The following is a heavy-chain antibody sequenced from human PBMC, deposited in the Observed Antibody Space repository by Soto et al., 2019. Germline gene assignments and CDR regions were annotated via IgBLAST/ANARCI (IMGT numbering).Heavy chain of an antibody. CDR1: GFTFSSYS. CDR3: ARDSRTYYYGSGSYFLPVFEFDP. D-gene: IGHD3-10*01. J-gene: IGHJ5*02. CDR2: ISSSSSTI. V-gene: IGHV3-48*01. Sequence: GESLKISCAASGFTFSSYSMNWVRQAPGKGLEWVSYISSSSSTIYYADSVKGRFTISRDNAKNSLYLQMNSLRAEDTAVYYCARDSRTYYYGSGSYFLPVFEFDPWGQGTLVTVSS.